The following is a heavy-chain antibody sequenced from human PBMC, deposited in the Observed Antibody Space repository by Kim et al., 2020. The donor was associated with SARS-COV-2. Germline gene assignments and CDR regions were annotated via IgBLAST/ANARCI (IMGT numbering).Heavy chain of an antibody. Sequence: NPSLKSRVTISVDTSKSQFSLNLSSVTAADTAVYFCARHQIAAATYFFDYWGQGSLVTVSS. J-gene: IGHJ4*02. V-gene: IGHV4-59*08. D-gene: IGHD6-13*01. CDR3: ARHQIAAATYFFDY.